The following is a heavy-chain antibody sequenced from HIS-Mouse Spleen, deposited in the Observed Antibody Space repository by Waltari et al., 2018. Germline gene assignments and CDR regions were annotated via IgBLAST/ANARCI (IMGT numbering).Heavy chain of an antibody. Sequence: QVQLVESGGGVVQPGRSLRPSCAASGSTFSRYAMNWVRQAPGKGLEWVAVVSYDGSNKYYADSVKGRFTISRDNSKNTLYLQMNSLRAEDTAVYYCAREGSFYYFDYWGQGTLVTVSS. J-gene: IGHJ4*02. CDR3: AREGSFYYFDY. CDR1: GSTFSRYA. D-gene: IGHD6-13*01. V-gene: IGHV3-30-3*01. CDR2: VSYDGSNK.